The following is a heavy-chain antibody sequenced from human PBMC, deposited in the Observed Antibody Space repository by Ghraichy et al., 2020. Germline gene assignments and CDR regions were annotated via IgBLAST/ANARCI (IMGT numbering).Heavy chain of an antibody. CDR2: IWYDGSNK. CDR3: ARESRGSYYLYYYYGMDV. CDR1: GFTFSSYG. V-gene: IGHV3-33*01. Sequence: GESLNISCAASGFTFSSYGMHWVRQAPGKGLEWVAVIWYDGSNKYYADSVKGRFTISRDNSKNTLYLQMNSLRAEDTAVYYCARESRGSYYLYYYYGMDVWGQGATVTVSS. J-gene: IGHJ6*02. D-gene: IGHD1-26*01.